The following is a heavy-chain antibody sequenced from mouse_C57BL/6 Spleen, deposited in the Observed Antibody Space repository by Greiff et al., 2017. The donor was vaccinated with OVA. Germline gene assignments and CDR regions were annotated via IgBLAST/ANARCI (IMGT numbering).Heavy chain of an antibody. CDR2: IRSESNNYAT. CDR1: GFSFNTYA. CDR3: VRQGSVYWYFDV. Sequence: EVQLQESGGGLVQPKGSLKLSCAASGFSFNTYAMNWVRQAPGKGLEWVARIRSESNNYATYYADSVTDRFTISRDDSESMLYLQMNNLKTEDTAMYCCVRQGSVYWYFDVWGTGTTVTVSS. J-gene: IGHJ1*03. V-gene: IGHV10-1*01.